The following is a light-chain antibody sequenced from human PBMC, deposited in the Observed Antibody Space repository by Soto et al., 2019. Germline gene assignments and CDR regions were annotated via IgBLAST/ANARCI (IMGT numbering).Light chain of an antibody. CDR2: DAS. CDR1: QSVSSY. J-gene: IGKJ3*01. CDR3: QQRGA. V-gene: IGKV3-11*01. Sequence: EIVLTQSPATLSLSPGERATLSCRASQSVSSYLAWYQQKPGQAPRLLIYDASNRATGIPARFSGSGSGTDFTLTISSLEPEDFAVYYCQQRGAFGPGTKVEI.